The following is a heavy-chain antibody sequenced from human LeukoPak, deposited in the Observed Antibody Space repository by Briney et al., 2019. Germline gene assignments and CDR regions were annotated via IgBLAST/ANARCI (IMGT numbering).Heavy chain of an antibody. J-gene: IGHJ4*02. CDR2: ISAYKGNT. Sequence: ASVKVSCKASGDTFTSYGISRVPQAPGQRREWRGWISAYKGNTNYAQKLQGRVTMTTDTSTSTAYMELRSLRSDDTAVYYCARGQNFLYDSSGYYHKYYFDYWGQGTLVTVSS. CDR1: GDTFTSYG. V-gene: IGHV1-18*01. D-gene: IGHD3-22*01. CDR3: ARGQNFLYDSSGYYHKYYFDY.